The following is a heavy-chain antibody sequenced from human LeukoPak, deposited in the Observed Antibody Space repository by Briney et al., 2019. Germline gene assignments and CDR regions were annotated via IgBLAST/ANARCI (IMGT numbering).Heavy chain of an antibody. CDR1: GFTFDDYA. CDR3: AKEAAGFDY. J-gene: IGHJ4*02. V-gene: IGHV3-9*03. D-gene: IGHD6-13*01. Sequence: GGSLRLSCAASGFTFDDYAMHWVRQAPGKGLEWVSGISWNSGSIGYADSVKGRFTISRDNAKNSLYLQMNSLRAEDMALYYCAKEAAGFDYWGQGTLVTVSS. CDR2: ISWNSGSI.